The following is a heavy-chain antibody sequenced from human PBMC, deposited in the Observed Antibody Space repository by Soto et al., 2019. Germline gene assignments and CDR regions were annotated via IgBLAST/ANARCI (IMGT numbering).Heavy chain of an antibody. J-gene: IGHJ4*02. V-gene: IGHV3-7*05. CDR1: GFTFISYW. CDR3: ARDDQQWLALIFDY. Sequence: GGSLRLSCAASGFTFISYWMSWVRQAPGKGLEWVANIKQDGSEKYYVDSVKGRFTISRDNAKNSLYLQMNSLRAEDTAVYYCARDDQQWLALIFDYWGQGTLVTVSS. CDR2: IKQDGSEK. D-gene: IGHD6-19*01.